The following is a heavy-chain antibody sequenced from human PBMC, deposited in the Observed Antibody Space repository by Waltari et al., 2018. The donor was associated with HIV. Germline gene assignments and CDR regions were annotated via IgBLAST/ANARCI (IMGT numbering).Heavy chain of an antibody. V-gene: IGHV1-69*01. CDR1: GGTFSNHA. Sequence: VQLIQSGSEVRKPGSSVKVSCEASGGTFSNHAISWVRQAPGQGLEWMGGIIPLSGTPNYAERFQGRVTITADESSTTAYMELSSLTSEDTAVYFCSKGSSYGDYSGYYYYYGMDVWGHGTTVIVS. CDR3: SKGSSYGDYSGYYYYYGMDV. D-gene: IGHD4-17*01. J-gene: IGHJ6*02. CDR2: IIPLSGTP.